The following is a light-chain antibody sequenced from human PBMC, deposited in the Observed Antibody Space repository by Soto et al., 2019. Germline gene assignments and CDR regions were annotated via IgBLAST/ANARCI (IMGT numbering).Light chain of an antibody. Sequence: DIQMTQSPSSLSSSVGDRVTITCRASRNIYSFLNWYQQKPGTAPKLLIYAASNLQRGVTSKFSGSGSGTDFTLTISSLQPEDFATYYCQHSYTLPYTFGQGTKLEI. V-gene: IGKV1-39*01. CDR2: AAS. J-gene: IGKJ2*01. CDR3: QHSYTLPYT. CDR1: RNIYSF.